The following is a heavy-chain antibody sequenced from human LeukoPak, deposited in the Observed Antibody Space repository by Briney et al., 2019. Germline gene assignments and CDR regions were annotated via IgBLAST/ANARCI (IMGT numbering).Heavy chain of an antibody. J-gene: IGHJ4*02. CDR3: ARPNFWSGYYQGY. CDR2: INPNSGGT. V-gene: IGHV1-2*02. Sequence: ASVKVSCKASGYTFTGYYMHWVRQAPGQGLEWMGWINPNSGGTNYAQKFQGRGTMTRDTSISTAYMELSRLRSDDTAVYYCARPNFWSGYYQGYWGQGTLVTVSS. D-gene: IGHD3-3*01. CDR1: GYTFTGYY.